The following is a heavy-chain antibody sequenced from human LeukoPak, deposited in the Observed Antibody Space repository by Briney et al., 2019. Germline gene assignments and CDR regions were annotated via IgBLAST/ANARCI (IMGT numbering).Heavy chain of an antibody. D-gene: IGHD3/OR15-3a*01. CDR3: ARVGPRYYYYYYGMDV. V-gene: IGHV1-18*01. J-gene: IGHJ6*01. Sequence: ASVKVSCKASGYTFTSYGISWMRQAPGQGLEWMGWISAYNGNINYAQKLQGRVTMTTDTSTSTAYMELRSLRSDDTAVYYCARVGPRYYYYYYGMDVWGQGTTVTVSS. CDR2: ISAYNGNI. CDR1: GYTFTSYG.